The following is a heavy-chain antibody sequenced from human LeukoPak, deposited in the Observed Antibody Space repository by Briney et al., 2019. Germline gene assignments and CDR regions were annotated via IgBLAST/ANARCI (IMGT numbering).Heavy chain of an antibody. J-gene: IGHJ4*02. D-gene: IGHD4-17*01. Sequence: GGSLRLSCAASGFTFSSYVMHWVRQAPGKGLEWVAIISYDGSNEYYADSVKGRFTISGDNAKNSLYLQMNSLRAEDTAVYYCARDRSTVTTWVDYWGQGTLVTVSS. CDR2: ISYDGSNE. CDR3: ARDRSTVTTWVDY. CDR1: GFTFSSYV. V-gene: IGHV3-30*04.